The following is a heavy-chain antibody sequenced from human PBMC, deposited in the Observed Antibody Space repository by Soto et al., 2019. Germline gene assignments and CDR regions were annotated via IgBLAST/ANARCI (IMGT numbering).Heavy chain of an antibody. CDR2: TYYRSKWYN. J-gene: IGHJ6*03. D-gene: IGHD3-10*01. CDR1: GDSVSSNSAA. CDR3: ARVVGYYGSGSYPHYYYYMDV. Sequence: SQTLSLTCAISGDSVSSNSAAWNWIRQSPSRGLEWLGRTYYRSKWYNDYAVSVKSRITINPDTSKNQFSLQLNSVTPEDTAVYYCARVVGYYGSGSYPHYYYYMDVWGKGTTVTVSS. V-gene: IGHV6-1*01.